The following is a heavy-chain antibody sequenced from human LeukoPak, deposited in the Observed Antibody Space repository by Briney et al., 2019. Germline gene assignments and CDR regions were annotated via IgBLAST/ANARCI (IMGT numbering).Heavy chain of an antibody. CDR3: ARDIGSLAPSPHAFDI. V-gene: IGHV3-21*01. Sequence: GGSLRLSCAASGFTFSSYSMNWVRQAPGKGLEWVSSISSSSSYIYYADSVKGRFTISRDNAKNSLYLQMSSLRAEDTAVYYCARDIGSLAPSPHAFDIWGQGTMVTVSS. J-gene: IGHJ3*02. CDR1: GFTFSSYS. CDR2: ISSSSSYI. D-gene: IGHD2-15*01.